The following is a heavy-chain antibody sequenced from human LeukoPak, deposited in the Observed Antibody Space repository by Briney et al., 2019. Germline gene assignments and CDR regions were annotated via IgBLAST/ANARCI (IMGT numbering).Heavy chain of an antibody. D-gene: IGHD3-3*01. V-gene: IGHV4-34*01. Sequence: PSETLSLTCAVYGGSFSGYYWSWIRQPPGKGLEWIGEINHSGNTNYNPSLKSRVTISVDTSKNQFSLKLSSVTAADTAVYYCARRVAYYDFWSGYYNWGQGTLVTVSS. CDR2: INHSGNT. CDR3: ARRVAYYDFWSGYYN. J-gene: IGHJ4*02. CDR1: GGSFSGYY.